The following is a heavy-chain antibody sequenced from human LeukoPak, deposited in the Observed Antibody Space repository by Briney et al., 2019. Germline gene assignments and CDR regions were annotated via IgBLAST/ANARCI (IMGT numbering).Heavy chain of an antibody. D-gene: IGHD4-23*01. CDR2: IYHSGST. V-gene: IGHV4-38-2*01. Sequence: SETLSLTCAVSGYSISSGYYWGWIRQPPGKGLGWIGSIYHSGSTYYNPSLKGRVTISVDTSKNHLCLQISSVTAADTAVYCCARQENEVTNIDYWGQGTQVTVSS. J-gene: IGHJ4*02. CDR3: ARQENEVTNIDY. CDR1: GYSISSGYY.